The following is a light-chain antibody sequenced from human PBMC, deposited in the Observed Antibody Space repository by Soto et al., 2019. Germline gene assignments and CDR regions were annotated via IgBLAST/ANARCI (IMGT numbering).Light chain of an antibody. J-gene: IGKJ3*01. CDR1: QSVNSNY. CDR3: QQYGNSGVT. V-gene: IGKV3-20*01. CDR2: GVS. Sequence: EIVLTQSPCTLSLSPGERSTLSCMSSQSVNSNYLAWHQQKPGQAPRLLIYGVSSRATGIPDRFSGSGSGTDFTLTISRLEPEDFAVYYCQQYGNSGVTFGPGTKVDIK.